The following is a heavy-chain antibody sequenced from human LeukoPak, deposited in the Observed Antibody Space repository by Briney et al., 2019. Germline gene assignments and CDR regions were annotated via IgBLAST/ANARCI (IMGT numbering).Heavy chain of an antibody. D-gene: IGHD6-13*01. Sequence: GGSLRLSCAASGFTVSSNYMKWVRQAPGKGLEWVSSISYRSSDIEYADSVKGRFTISRDNTKKSLYLQMSGLRAEDTAVYYCARVYSSSWYSGYLYMDLWGKGTTVTVSS. J-gene: IGHJ6*03. V-gene: IGHV3-21*01. CDR2: ISYRSSDI. CDR1: GFTVSSNY. CDR3: ARVYSSSWYSGYLYMDL.